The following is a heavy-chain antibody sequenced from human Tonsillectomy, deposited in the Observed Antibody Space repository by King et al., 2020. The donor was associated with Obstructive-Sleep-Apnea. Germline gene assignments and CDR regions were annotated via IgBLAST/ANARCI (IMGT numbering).Heavy chain of an antibody. CDR1: GDSINSRSFY. CDR3: ARDKGEAVSGRGRLDF. Sequence: QLQESGPGLVKPSETLSLTCSVSGDSINSRSFYWGWIRQPPGKGLEWIGTIYYTGSTYYTPPLKSRVTILADTSKNQFSLKLNSVTAADTAIYYCARDKGEAVSGRGRLDFWGQGTLVTVSS. D-gene: IGHD3-16*01. V-gene: IGHV4-39*07. J-gene: IGHJ4*02. CDR2: IYYTGST.